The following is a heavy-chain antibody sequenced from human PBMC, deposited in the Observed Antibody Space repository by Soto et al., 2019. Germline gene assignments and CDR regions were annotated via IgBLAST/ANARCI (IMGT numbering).Heavy chain of an antibody. CDR3: VRAIRGFYGMDV. CDR2: INYSGST. CDR1: GGSISSYY. Sequence: HVQLQESGPGLVKPSETLSLTCIVSGGSISSYYWSWIRQPPGMGLEWIGCINYSGSTNYNPSLKSRVTISVDTSKNQFSLKLRSVTAADTAVYYCVRAIRGFYGMDVWGQGATVTVSS. J-gene: IGHJ6*02. D-gene: IGHD3-10*01. V-gene: IGHV4-59*01.